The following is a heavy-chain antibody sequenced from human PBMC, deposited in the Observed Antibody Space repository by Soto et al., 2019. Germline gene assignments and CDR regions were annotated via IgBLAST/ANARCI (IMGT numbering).Heavy chain of an antibody. CDR1: GFTFSSYA. Sequence: GGSLRLSGAASGFTFSSYAMSWVRQAPGKGLEWVSAISGSGGSTYYADSVKGRFTISRDNSKNTLYLQMNGLRAEDTAVYYCAKGGKWQPDTIFGVVIMVYYYMDVWGKGTTVTVSS. V-gene: IGHV3-23*01. D-gene: IGHD3-3*01. CDR3: AKGGKWQPDTIFGVVIMVYYYMDV. CDR2: ISGSGGST. J-gene: IGHJ6*03.